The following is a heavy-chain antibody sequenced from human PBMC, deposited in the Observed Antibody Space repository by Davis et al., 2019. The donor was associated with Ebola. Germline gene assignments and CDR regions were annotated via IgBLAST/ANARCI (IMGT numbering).Heavy chain of an antibody. CDR3: ARCSSASCYRVYY. CDR1: GYTFTDYW. CDR2: IYPGDSDT. D-gene: IGHD2-2*01. J-gene: IGHJ4*02. Sequence: PGGPLRLSCKASGYTFTDYWIGWVRQMPGKGLEWMGMIYPGDSDTIYSPSFQGQVTISVDKSINTAYLQWSSLKASDTAMYYCARCSSASCYRVYYWGQGTLVTVSS. V-gene: IGHV5-51*01.